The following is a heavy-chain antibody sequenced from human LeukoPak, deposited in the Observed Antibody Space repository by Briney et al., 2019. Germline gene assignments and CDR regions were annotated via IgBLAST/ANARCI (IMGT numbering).Heavy chain of an antibody. CDR3: AKPPPSNSSGWYSNWFDP. Sequence: GGSLRLSCAASGFTFSSYAMSWVRQAPGKGLEWVSAISGSGGSTYYADSVKGRFTISRDNSKNTLYLQMNSLRAEDTAVYYCAKPPPSNSSGWYSNWFDPWGQGTLVTVSS. V-gene: IGHV3-23*01. D-gene: IGHD6-19*01. J-gene: IGHJ5*02. CDR2: ISGSGGST. CDR1: GFTFSSYA.